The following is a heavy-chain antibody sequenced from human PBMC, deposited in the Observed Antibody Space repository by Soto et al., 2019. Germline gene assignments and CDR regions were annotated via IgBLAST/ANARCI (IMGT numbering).Heavy chain of an antibody. J-gene: IGHJ5*02. Sequence: QVQLVQSGAEVKKPGSSVKVSCKASGGTFSSYAISWVRQAPGQGLEWMGGIIPIFGTANYAQKFQGRVTITADESTSTAYMELSSLRSEDTAVYHCARRYKAYCGGDCHRATPFDPWGQGTLVTVSS. D-gene: IGHD2-21*02. CDR2: IIPIFGTA. CDR1: GGTFSSYA. V-gene: IGHV1-69*01. CDR3: ARRYKAYCGGDCHRATPFDP.